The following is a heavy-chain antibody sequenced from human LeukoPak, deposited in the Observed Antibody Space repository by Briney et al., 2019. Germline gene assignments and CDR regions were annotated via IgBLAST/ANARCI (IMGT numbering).Heavy chain of an antibody. J-gene: IGHJ4*02. CDR3: ATDTEGAAAAGTGNY. V-gene: IGHV1-69*13. D-gene: IGHD6-13*01. CDR2: IIPIFGTA. CDR1: GGTFSSYA. Sequence: ASVKVSCKASGGTFSSYAISWVRQAPGQGLEWMGGIIPIFGTANYAQKFQGRVTITADESTSTAYMELSSLRSEDTAVYYCATDTEGAAAAGTGNYWGQGTLVTVSS.